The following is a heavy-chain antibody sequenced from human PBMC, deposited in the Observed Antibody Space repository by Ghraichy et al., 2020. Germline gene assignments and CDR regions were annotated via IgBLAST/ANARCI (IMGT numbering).Heavy chain of an antibody. CDR1: GGSISSSSYY. CDR3: ARLPATVVTRPGAFDI. CDR2: IYYSGST. D-gene: IGHD4-23*01. Sequence: GSLRLSCTVSGGSISSSSYYWGWIRQPPGKGVEWIGSIYYSGSTYYNPSLKSRVTISVDTSKNQFSLKLSSVTAADTAVYYCARLPATVVTRPGAFDIWGQGTMVTVSS. J-gene: IGHJ3*02. V-gene: IGHV4-39*01.